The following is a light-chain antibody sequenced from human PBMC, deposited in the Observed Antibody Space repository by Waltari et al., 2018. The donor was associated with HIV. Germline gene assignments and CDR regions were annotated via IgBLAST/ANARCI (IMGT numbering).Light chain of an antibody. Sequence: QSVLTQPPSASGTPGQRVTISCSGRSSNIGSNYVYWYQQLPGTALKLLIYRNNQRPSGVPDRFSGSKSGTSASLAISGLRSEDEADYYCAAWDNSLSAPVFGGGTKLTVL. CDR1: SSNIGSNY. J-gene: IGLJ3*02. V-gene: IGLV1-47*01. CDR2: RNN. CDR3: AAWDNSLSAPV.